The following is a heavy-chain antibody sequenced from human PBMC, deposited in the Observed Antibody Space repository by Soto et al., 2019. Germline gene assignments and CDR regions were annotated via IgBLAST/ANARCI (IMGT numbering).Heavy chain of an antibody. J-gene: IGHJ5*02. CDR1: GGTFSSYT. CDR2: IIPILGIA. V-gene: IGHV1-69*02. Sequence: SVKVSCKASGGTFSSYTISWVRQAPGQGLEWKGRIIPILGIANYAQKFKGRDTITTDKSTSTAYMELSSLRSEDTAVYYCAARPRNGLDPWGQGTLVTVSS. CDR3: AARPRNGLDP. D-gene: IGHD1-1*01.